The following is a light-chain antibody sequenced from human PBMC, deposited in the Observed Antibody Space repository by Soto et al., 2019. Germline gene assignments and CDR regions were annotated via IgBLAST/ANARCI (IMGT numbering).Light chain of an antibody. Sequence: DIQMTQSPSSLSASVGDRVTITCRASQSISSYLNWYQQKPGKAPKLLIYAASSLQSGVPSRFSGSGSGTDFTLTISSLQPEDVETYYCQQSYSTRPTFGPGNKVDIX. V-gene: IGKV1-39*01. J-gene: IGKJ1*01. CDR1: QSISSY. CDR2: AAS. CDR3: QQSYSTRPT.